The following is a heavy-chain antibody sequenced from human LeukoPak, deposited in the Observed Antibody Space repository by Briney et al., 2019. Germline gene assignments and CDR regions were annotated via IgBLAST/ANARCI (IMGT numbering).Heavy chain of an antibody. D-gene: IGHD2-8*01. CDR3: ARVYCTNGVCYLDY. CDR2: ISSNGGST. Sequence: GGSLRLSCAASGYTFSSYAMHLVRQAPGKGIEYVSAISSNGGSTYYANSVKGRFTISRDNSKNTLYLQMGSLRAEDMAVYYCARVYCTNGVCYLDYWGQGTLVTVSS. J-gene: IGHJ4*02. CDR1: GYTFSSYA. V-gene: IGHV3-64*01.